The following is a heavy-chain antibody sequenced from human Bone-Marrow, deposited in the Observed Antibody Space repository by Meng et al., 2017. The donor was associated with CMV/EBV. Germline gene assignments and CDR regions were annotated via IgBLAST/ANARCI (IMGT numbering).Heavy chain of an antibody. V-gene: IGHV3-15*01. D-gene: IGHD3-22*01. CDR3: TTDYYYDSSGYYPDAFAI. Sequence: GGSLRLSCAASGFTFSNAWMSWVRQAPGKGLEWVGRIKSKTDGGTTDYAAPVKGRFTISRDDSKNTLYLQMNSLKTEDTAVYYCTTDYYYDSSGYYPDAFAIWGQGPMVT. CDR1: GFTFSNAW. CDR2: IKSKTDGGTT. J-gene: IGHJ3*02.